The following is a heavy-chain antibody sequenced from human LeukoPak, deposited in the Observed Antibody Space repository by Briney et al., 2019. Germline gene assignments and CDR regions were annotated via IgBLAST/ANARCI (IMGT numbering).Heavy chain of an antibody. CDR2: IIPIFGTA. V-gene: IGHV1-69*05. CDR1: GGTFSSYA. Sequence: GASVKVSCKXSGGTFSSYAISWVRQAPGQGLEWMGRIIPIFGTANYAQKFQGRVTITTDESTSTAYMELSSLRSEDTAVYYCATHSSGSNTYYYYYMDAWGKGTTVTVSS. J-gene: IGHJ6*03. D-gene: IGHD6-19*01. CDR3: ATHSSGSNTYYYYYMDA.